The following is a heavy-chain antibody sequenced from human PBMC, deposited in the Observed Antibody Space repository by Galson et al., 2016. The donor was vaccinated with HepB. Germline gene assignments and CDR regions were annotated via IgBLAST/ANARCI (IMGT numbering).Heavy chain of an antibody. V-gene: IGHV1-18*01. D-gene: IGHD3-10*01. CDR3: ACDRYYGSGDPYYFEY. CDR2: IRGYKGYT. J-gene: IGHJ4*02. CDR1: GYTFTGYG. Sequence: SVKVSCKASGYTFTGYGISWVRQAPGQGLEWMAWIRGYKGYTKYAQKVQDRVTLSTDTSTSTAFVELGWLRSDDTAVYYSACDRYYGSGDPYYFEYWGQGTLVTVSS.